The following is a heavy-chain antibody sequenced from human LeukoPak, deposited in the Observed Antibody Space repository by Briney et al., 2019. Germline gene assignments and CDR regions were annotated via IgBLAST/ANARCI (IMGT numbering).Heavy chain of an antibody. J-gene: IGHJ3*02. D-gene: IGHD5-24*01. CDR3: ARDRRRDGYKRAFDI. Sequence: GGSLRLSCAASGFTFSSYWMHWVRQAPGKGLVWVSRINSDGSSTSYTDSVKGRFTISRDNAKNTLYLQMNSLRAEDTAVYYCARDRRRDGYKRAFDIWGQGTMVTVSS. V-gene: IGHV3-74*01. CDR1: GFTFSSYW. CDR2: INSDGSST.